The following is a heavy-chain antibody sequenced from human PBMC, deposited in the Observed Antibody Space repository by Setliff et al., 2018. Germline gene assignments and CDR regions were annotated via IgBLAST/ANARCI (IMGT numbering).Heavy chain of an antibody. CDR1: GASFSGTY. V-gene: IGHV4-34*01. Sequence: SETLSLTCAVYGASFSGTYCSWIRQSPGKGLEWIGEINHTGSPNWIGEINHSGSPNYNPSLKSRVTMSVDTSKNQFSLNLSSVTAADTAVHFCARLSWNGLRYYGLDVWGQGTTVTVSS. CDR2: INHSGSP. CDR3: ARLSWNGLRYYGLDV. D-gene: IGHD3-3*01. J-gene: IGHJ6*02.